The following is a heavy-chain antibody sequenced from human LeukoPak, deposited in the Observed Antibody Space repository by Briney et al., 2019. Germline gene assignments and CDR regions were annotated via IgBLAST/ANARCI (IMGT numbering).Heavy chain of an antibody. D-gene: IGHD2-2*01. Sequence: SQTLSLTCTVSGDSISRSSYFWAWIRQPPGKGLEWIGEIYHSGSTNYNPSLKSRVTISVDKSENEFSLKLNSVTAADTAVYYCATFRYCSTTTCSNRGWFDPWGQGTLVTVSS. CDR1: GDSISRSSYF. J-gene: IGHJ5*02. CDR2: IYHSGST. CDR3: ATFRYCSTTTCSNRGWFDP. V-gene: IGHV4-39*07.